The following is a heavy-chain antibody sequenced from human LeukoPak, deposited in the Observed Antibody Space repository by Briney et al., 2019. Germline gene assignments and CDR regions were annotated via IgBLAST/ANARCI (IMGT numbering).Heavy chain of an antibody. CDR1: GFTFSSYG. D-gene: IGHD1-14*01. J-gene: IGHJ4*02. CDR3: AKYPTYRKEPYYFDY. V-gene: IGHV3-30*02. CDR2: IRYDGSNK. Sequence: PGGSLRLSCAASGFTFSSYGMHWVRQAPGRGLEWVAFIRYDGSNKYYADSVKGRFTISRDNSKNTLYLQMNSLRAEDTAVYYCAKYPTYRKEPYYFDYWGQGTLVTVSS.